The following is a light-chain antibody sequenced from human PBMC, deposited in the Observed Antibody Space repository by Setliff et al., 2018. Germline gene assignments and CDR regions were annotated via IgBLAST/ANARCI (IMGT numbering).Light chain of an antibody. J-gene: IGLJ1*01. Sequence: QSALTQPPSASGSPGQSVTISCTGPSADIFDYNYVSWYQQYPGKAPQLLIYDVSMRPSGVSDRFSGSKSGDTASLTISGLRAENEADYYCSSYTSRSTYVFGTGTKVTVL. V-gene: IGLV2-14*01. CDR2: DVS. CDR1: SADIFDYNY. CDR3: SSYTSRSTYV.